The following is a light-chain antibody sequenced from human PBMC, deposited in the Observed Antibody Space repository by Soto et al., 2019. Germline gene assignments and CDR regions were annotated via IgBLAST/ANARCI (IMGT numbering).Light chain of an antibody. Sequence: QSALTQPASVSGSPGQSITISCTGTSSDVGGYDYVSWYQQYPGKAPKLIIFEVINRPSGVSNRFSGSKSGNTASLTISGLQAEDEADYYCSSYTSSTTLAFGTGTKVTVL. CDR2: EVI. V-gene: IGLV2-14*01. CDR3: SSYTSSTTLA. CDR1: SSDVGGYDY. J-gene: IGLJ1*01.